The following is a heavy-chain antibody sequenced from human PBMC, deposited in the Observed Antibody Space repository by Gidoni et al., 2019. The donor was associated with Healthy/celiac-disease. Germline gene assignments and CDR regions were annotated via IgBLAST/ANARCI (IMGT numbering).Heavy chain of an antibody. D-gene: IGHD3-9*01. V-gene: IGHV4-31*03. J-gene: IGHJ3*02. CDR1: GGSISRGGYY. CDR2: IYYSGST. Sequence: QVQLQESGPGLVKPSQTLSLTCTVSGGSISRGGYYWSWIRQHPGKGLEWIGYIYYSGSTYYNPSLKSRVTISVDTSKNQFSLKLSSVTAADTAVYYCATAPSRKTGDAFDIWGQGTMVTVSS. CDR3: ATAPSRKTGDAFDI.